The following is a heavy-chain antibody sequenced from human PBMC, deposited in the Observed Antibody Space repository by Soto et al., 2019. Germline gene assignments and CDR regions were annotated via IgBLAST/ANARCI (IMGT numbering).Heavy chain of an antibody. D-gene: IGHD2-15*01. J-gene: IGHJ6*02. CDR1: GFTFSSYA. CDR3: ARPQDCSGGSCYFYYYYGMDV. CDR2: ISGSGGST. V-gene: IGHV3-23*01. Sequence: GGSLRLSCAASGFTFSSYAMSWVRQAPGKGLEWVSAISGSGGSTYYADSVKGRFTISRDNSKNTLYLQMNSLRAEDTAVYYCARPQDCSGGSCYFYYYYGMDVWGQGTTVTVSS.